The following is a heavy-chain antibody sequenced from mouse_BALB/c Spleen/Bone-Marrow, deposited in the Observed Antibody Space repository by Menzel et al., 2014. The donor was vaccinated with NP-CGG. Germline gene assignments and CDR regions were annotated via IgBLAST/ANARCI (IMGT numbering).Heavy chain of an antibody. CDR2: IDPYYGGT. CDR1: GYSFTGYN. CDR3: ARSNYRDAMDY. Sequence: VQLKESGPQLEKPGASGKISCKASGYSFTGYNMNWVKQSNGKSLERIGNIDPYYGGTSYIQKFKGKASLTVDKSSRTAYMQLKSLTSEDSAVYSCARSNYRDAMDYWGQGTSVTVSS. J-gene: IGHJ4*01. D-gene: IGHD2-14*01. V-gene: IGHV1-39*01.